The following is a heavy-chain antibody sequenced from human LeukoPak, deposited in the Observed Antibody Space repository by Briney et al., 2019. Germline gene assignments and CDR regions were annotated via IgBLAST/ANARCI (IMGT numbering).Heavy chain of an antibody. CDR2: IYSGGST. D-gene: IGHD1-26*01. V-gene: IGHV3-53*01. CDR1: GFTVSSNY. Sequence: GRSLRLSCAASGFTVSSNYMSWVRQAPGKGLEWVSVIYSGGSTYYADSVKGRFTISRDNSKNTLYLQMNSLRAEDTAVYYCARERVGYFDYWGQGTLVTVSS. CDR3: ARERVGYFDY. J-gene: IGHJ4*02.